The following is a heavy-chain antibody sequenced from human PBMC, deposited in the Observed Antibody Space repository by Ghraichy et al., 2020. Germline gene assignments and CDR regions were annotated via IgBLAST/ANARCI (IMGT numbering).Heavy chain of an antibody. J-gene: IGHJ5*02. CDR1: GFTVSNNF. Sequence: GGSLTLSCAASGFTVSNNFLTWVRQAPGKGLEWVSLIYSGGNTYYADSVQGRFTISRDSSKNTLYLQMDSLRAEDTAVYYCGRDVGPWGQGTLVTVSS. CDR3: GRDVGP. CDR2: IYSGGNT. V-gene: IGHV3-53*01. D-gene: IGHD1-26*01.